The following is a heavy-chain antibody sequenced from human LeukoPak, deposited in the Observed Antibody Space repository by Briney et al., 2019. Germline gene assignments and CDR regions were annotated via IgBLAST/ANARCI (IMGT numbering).Heavy chain of an antibody. CDR2: NYSGGST. J-gene: IGHJ4*02. Sequence: PGGSLRLSCAASGFTVSSNYMSWVRQAPGKGLEWVSVNYSGGSTYYADSVKGRFTISRDNSKDTLYLQMNSLRAEDTAVYYCAAITMVRGWVFDYWGQGTLVTVSS. CDR3: AAITMVRGWVFDY. D-gene: IGHD3-10*01. CDR1: GFTVSSNY. V-gene: IGHV3-66*01.